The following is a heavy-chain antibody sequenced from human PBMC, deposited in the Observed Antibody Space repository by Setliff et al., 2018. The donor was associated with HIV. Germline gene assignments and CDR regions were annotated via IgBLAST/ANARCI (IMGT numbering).Heavy chain of an antibody. J-gene: IGHJ6*03. CDR3: ARSPLSIVGATGYYYYMDV. V-gene: IGHV1-18*01. Sequence: ASVKVSCKASGYTFTIYGITWVRQAPGQGLEWMGWVSPYNDNTNYAQKFQDRVIMTIDTSTNTAYMELRSLRFDDTAVYYCARSPLSIVGATGYYYYMDVWGKGTTVT. CDR1: GYTFTIYG. CDR2: VSPYNDNT. D-gene: IGHD1-26*01.